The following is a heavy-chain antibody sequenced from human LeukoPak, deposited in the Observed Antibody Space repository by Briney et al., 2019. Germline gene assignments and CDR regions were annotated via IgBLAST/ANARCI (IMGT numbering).Heavy chain of an antibody. CDR2: ISSSSSYF. CDR3: AKVEGASKASVY. V-gene: IGHV3-21*04. J-gene: IGHJ4*02. CDR1: GFTFSNYS. D-gene: IGHD1-1*01. Sequence: GGSLRLSCAASGFTFSNYSMNWVRQAPGRGLEWVSSISSSSSYFDYADSVKGRFTISRDNSKNTLYLQMYSLRAEDTAVYYCAKVEGASKASVYWGQGALVTVSS.